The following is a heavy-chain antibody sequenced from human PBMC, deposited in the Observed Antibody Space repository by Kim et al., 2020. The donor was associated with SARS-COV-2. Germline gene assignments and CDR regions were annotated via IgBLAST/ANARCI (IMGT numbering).Heavy chain of an antibody. V-gene: IGHV1-2*02. D-gene: IGHD1-26*01. CDR3: ARDLGIVGATHAFDI. CDR1: GYTFTGYY. J-gene: IGHJ3*02. Sequence: ASVKVSCKASGYTFTGYYMHWVRQAPGQGLEWMGWINPNSGGTNYAQKFQGRVTMTRDTSISTAYMELSRLRSDDTAVYYCARDLGIVGATHAFDIWGQGTMVTVSS. CDR2: INPNSGGT.